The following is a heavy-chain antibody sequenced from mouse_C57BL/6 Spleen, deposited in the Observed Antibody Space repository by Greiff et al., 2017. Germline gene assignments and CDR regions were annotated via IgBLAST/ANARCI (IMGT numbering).Heavy chain of an antibody. CDR3: ARGASDGYYDYYAMDY. CDR1: GYTFTDYN. J-gene: IGHJ4*01. V-gene: IGHV1-18*01. Sequence: VQLQQSGPELVKPGASVKIPCKASGYTFTDYNMDWVKQSHGKSLEWIGDINPNNGGTIYNQKFKGKATLTVDKSSSTAYMELRSLTSEDTAVYYCARGASDGYYDYYAMDYWGQGTSVTVSS. D-gene: IGHD2-3*01. CDR2: INPNNGGT.